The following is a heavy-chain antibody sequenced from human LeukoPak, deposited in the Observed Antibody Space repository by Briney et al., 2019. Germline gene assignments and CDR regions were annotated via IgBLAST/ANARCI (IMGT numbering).Heavy chain of an antibody. D-gene: IGHD3-16*01. Sequence: SETLSLTCTVSGGSISRGGYYWSWIRQHPGKGLEWIGYIYYSGSTYYNPSLKSRVTISVDTSKNQFSLKLSSVTAADTAVYYCATYAVWGSYFDYWGQGTLVTVSS. CDR1: GGSISRGGYY. CDR2: IYYSGST. J-gene: IGHJ4*02. CDR3: ATYAVWGSYFDY. V-gene: IGHV4-31*03.